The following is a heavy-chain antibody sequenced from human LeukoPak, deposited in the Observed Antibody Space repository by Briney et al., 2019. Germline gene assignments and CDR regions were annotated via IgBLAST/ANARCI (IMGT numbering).Heavy chain of an antibody. CDR3: AKMGKTENHYGSGRFSYYYYMDV. CDR1: GFTFSHHG. Sequence: GGSLRLSCAASGFTFSHHGMNWVRQAPGKGLEWVSGVGPSGARTYYADSVKGRFTVSRDNSKNTLYLQMNSLRAEDTAVYYCAKMGKTENHYGSGRFSYYYYMDVWGKGTTVTISS. CDR2: VGPSGART. J-gene: IGHJ6*03. D-gene: IGHD3-10*01. V-gene: IGHV3-23*01.